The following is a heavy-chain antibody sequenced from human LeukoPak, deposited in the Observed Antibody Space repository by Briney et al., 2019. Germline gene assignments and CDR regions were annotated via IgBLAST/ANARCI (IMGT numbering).Heavy chain of an antibody. CDR2: INAGNGNT. CDR3: AWGDSSGWHYFDY. V-gene: IGHV1-3*01. D-gene: IGHD6-19*01. CDR1: GYTFTSYA. J-gene: IGHJ4*02. Sequence: GASVKVSCKASGYTFTSYAMHWVRQAPGQRLEWMGWINAGNGNTKYSQKFQGRVTITRDTSASTAYMELSSLRSEDTAVYYCAWGDSSGWHYFDYWGQGTLVTVSS.